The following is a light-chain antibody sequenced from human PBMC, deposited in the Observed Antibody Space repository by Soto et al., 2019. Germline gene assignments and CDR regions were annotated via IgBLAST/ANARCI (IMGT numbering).Light chain of an antibody. Sequence: VLTGAPATLSLSPWYRASLSCRASQSVSIYFSWYQQKPGQAPRLLIYDASNRATCIPARFSGSGSGTDFTLTISSLEPEDFAVYYCQQYNDWPLTFGQGTKVDIK. V-gene: IGKV3-11*01. CDR3: QQYNDWPLT. CDR2: DAS. CDR1: QSVSIY. J-gene: IGKJ1*01.